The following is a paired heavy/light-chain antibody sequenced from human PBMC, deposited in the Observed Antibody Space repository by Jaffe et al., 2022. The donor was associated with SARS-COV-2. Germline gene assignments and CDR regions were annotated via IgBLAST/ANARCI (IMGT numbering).Light chain of an antibody. J-gene: IGKJ2*01. CDR3: QQYGNSPRYS. V-gene: IGKV3-20*01. CDR2: GVS. Sequence: EIVLTQSPGTLSLSPGERATLSCRASQSVDSRYLAWYQQKPGQAPRLLIHGVSTRATGIPDRFSGSGSGTDFTLTISGLEPEDFAMYYCQQYGNSPRYSFGQGTNLEIK. CDR1: QSVDSRY.
Heavy chain of an antibody. CDR2: ISGSGGTT. Sequence: DVQLLESGGDLVRPGGSLRLSCAASGFTFTGFTMSWLRQAPGKRLEWVAVISGSGGTTYHADSVKGRFTISRDNSADTVYLQTTSLRADDTAVYYCVRVLNGYFEYWGQGTLVSVSS. V-gene: IGHV3-23*01. CDR1: GFTFTGFT. D-gene: IGHD3-9*01. J-gene: IGHJ4*02. CDR3: VRVLNGYFEY.